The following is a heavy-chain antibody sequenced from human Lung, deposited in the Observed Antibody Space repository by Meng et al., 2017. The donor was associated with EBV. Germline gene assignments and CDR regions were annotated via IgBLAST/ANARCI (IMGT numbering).Heavy chain of an antibody. CDR3: TPFDY. J-gene: IGHJ4*02. CDR1: GFAFSKFG. Sequence: QVKLVGSGGGGVQPWGSLGLSCVASGFAFSKFGIHWVRQAPGKGLEWVAVITYDGTKKYYADSVEGRFTISRDNSKNTLFLQMNSLKVEDTAVYYCTPFDYWGQGTLVTVSS. V-gene: IGHV3-30*03. CDR2: ITYDGTKK.